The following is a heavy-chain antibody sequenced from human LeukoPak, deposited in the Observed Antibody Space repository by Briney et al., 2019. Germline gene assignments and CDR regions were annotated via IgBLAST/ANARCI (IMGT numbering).Heavy chain of an antibody. Sequence: SETLSLTCTVSGGSISSYYWSWVRQPPGKGLEWIGYIFYTGSTKYGPSLKSRVTISVDTSKNQFSLKLSSVTAADTAVYYCARGGVAVVPIDYWGQGTLVTVSS. D-gene: IGHD6-19*01. CDR2: IFYTGST. V-gene: IGHV4-59*08. J-gene: IGHJ4*02. CDR3: ARGGVAVVPIDY. CDR1: GGSISSYY.